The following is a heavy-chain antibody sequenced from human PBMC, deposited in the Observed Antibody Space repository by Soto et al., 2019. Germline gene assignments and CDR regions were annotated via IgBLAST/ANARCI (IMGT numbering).Heavy chain of an antibody. V-gene: IGHV3-30*18. J-gene: IGHJ4*02. CDR1: GFTFSSYG. CDR2: ISYDGSNK. D-gene: IGHD6-19*01. Sequence: GGSLRLSCAASGFTFSSYGMHWVRQAPGKGLEWVAVISYDGSNKYYADSVKGRFTISRDNSKNTLYLQMNSLRAEDTAVYYCAKESFVAGYFDYSGQGILVTVSS. CDR3: AKESFVAGYFDY.